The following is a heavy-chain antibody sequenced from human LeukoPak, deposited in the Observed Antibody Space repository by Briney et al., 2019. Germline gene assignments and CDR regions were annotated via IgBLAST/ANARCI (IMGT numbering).Heavy chain of an antibody. J-gene: IGHJ6*03. Sequence: GGSLRLSCAASGLTFSSYWMSWVRQAPGKGQEWVANIKQDGSEKYYVDSVKGRFTISRDNAKNSLYLQMNSLRAEDTAVYYCARDGIVVVPAAWPYYYYMDVWGKGTTVTVSS. CDR2: IKQDGSEK. V-gene: IGHV3-7*01. CDR3: ARDGIVVVPAAWPYYYYMDV. CDR1: GLTFSSYW. D-gene: IGHD2-2*01.